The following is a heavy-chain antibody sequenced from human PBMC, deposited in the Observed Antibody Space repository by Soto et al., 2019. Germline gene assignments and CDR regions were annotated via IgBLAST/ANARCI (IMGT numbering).Heavy chain of an antibody. V-gene: IGHV3-23*01. CDR2: ISGSGGST. CDR1: GFTFSSYA. Sequence: GGSLRLSCAASGFTFSSYAMSWVRQAPGKGLEWVSAISGSGGSTYYADSVKGRFTISRDNSKNTLYLQMNSLRAEDTAVYYCAKGSRRGSGSYYNSWGQGTLVTVSS. J-gene: IGHJ4*02. D-gene: IGHD3-10*01. CDR3: AKGSRRGSGSYYNS.